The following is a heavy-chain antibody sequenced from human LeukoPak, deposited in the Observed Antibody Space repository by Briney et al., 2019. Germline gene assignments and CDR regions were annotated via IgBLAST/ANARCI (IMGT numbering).Heavy chain of an antibody. Sequence: SETLSLTCTVSGGSISSSSYYWGWIRQPPGKGLEWIGSIYYSGSTYYNPSLKSRVTISVDTSKNQFSLKLSSVTAADTAVYYCARIKPLRSWSGYLFDYWGQGTLVTVSS. D-gene: IGHD3-3*01. CDR2: IYYSGST. CDR3: ARIKPLRSWSGYLFDY. V-gene: IGHV4-39*07. CDR1: GGSISSSSYY. J-gene: IGHJ4*02.